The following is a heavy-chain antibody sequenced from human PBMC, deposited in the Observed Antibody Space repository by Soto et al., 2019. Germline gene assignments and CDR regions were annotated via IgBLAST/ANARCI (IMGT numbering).Heavy chain of an antibody. CDR2: IYYSGNT. D-gene: IGHD4-17*01. J-gene: IGHJ5*02. CDR3: ASGASTTTVVWFEP. CDR1: GGSITTTSSY. Sequence: SETLSLTCSVSGGSITTTSSYWAWIRQPPGKGLEWIGTIYYSGNTYYNPSLKSRVTISVATSKRQFSLNLTSVTAADTAVYCCASGASTTTVVWFEPWRQGTLVTVSS. V-gene: IGHV4-39*01.